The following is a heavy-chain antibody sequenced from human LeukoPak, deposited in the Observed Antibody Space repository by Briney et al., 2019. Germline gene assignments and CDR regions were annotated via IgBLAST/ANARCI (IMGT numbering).Heavy chain of an antibody. V-gene: IGHV4-34*01. Sequence: SETLSLTCAVYGGSFSGYYWSWIRQPPGKGLDWIGSIYFSGSTYYNPSLKSRVTISVDTSRNQFSLKLNSVTAADTAVYYCARHYGPWGQGTLVTVSS. CDR1: GGSFSGYY. CDR2: IYFSGST. CDR3: ARHYGP. D-gene: IGHD3-16*01. J-gene: IGHJ5*02.